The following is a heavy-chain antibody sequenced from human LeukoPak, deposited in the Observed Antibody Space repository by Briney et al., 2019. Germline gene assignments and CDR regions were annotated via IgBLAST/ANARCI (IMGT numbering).Heavy chain of an antibody. D-gene: IGHD3-22*01. CDR3: ARDESSGYYNFDY. CDR2: INSDGRST. V-gene: IGHV3-74*01. Sequence: GGSLRLSCAASGFTFSSYWMYWVRQAPGKGLVWVSRINSDGRSTSYADSVKGRLTISRDNAKNSLYLQMNSLRAEDTAVYYCARDESSGYYNFDYWGQGTLVTVSS. J-gene: IGHJ4*02. CDR1: GFTFSSYW.